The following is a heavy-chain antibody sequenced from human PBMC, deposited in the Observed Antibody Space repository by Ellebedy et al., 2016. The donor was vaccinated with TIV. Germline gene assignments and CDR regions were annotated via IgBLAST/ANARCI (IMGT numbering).Heavy chain of an antibody. CDR2: ISGTVGNT. Sequence: PGGSLRLSCAASGFTFSKYAMAWVRQAPGKGLEWVSTISGTVGNTYYPDSVKGRFTISRDNSETTLSLQMHSLSAEDTALYYCARVTYGSGTFDFWGQGILVTVSS. D-gene: IGHD3-10*01. CDR3: ARVTYGSGTFDF. CDR1: GFTFSKYA. J-gene: IGHJ4*02. V-gene: IGHV3-23*01.